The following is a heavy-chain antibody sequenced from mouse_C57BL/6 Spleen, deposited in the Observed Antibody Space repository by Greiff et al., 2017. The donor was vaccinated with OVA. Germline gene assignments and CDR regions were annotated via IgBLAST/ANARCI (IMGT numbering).Heavy chain of an antibody. CDR1: GFTFSNYW. V-gene: IGHV6-3*01. CDR3: TGEGYDGYYHYAMDY. CDR2: IRLKSDNYAT. D-gene: IGHD2-3*01. Sequence: EVQLMESGGGLVQPGGSMKLSCVASGFTFSNYWMNWVRQSPEKGLEWVAQIRLKSDNYATHYAESVKGRFTISRDDSKSSVYLQMNNLRAEDTGIYYCTGEGYDGYYHYAMDYWGQGTSVTVSS. J-gene: IGHJ4*01.